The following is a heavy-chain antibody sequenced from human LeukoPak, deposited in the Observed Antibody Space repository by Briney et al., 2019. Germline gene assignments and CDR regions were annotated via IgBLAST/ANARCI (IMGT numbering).Heavy chain of an antibody. Sequence: PGGSLRLSCAASGFTFSSYEMNWVRQAPGNGLEWVSYISSSGSTIYYADSVKGRFTISRDNAKNSLYLQMNSLRAEDTAVYYCARDRMDYEADYWGQGTLVTVSS. J-gene: IGHJ4*02. CDR3: ARDRMDYEADY. CDR2: ISSSGSTI. CDR1: GFTFSSYE. V-gene: IGHV3-48*03. D-gene: IGHD4-17*01.